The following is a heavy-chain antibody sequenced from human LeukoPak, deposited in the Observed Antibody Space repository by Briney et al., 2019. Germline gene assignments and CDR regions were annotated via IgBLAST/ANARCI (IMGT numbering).Heavy chain of an antibody. D-gene: IGHD2-21*02. CDR2: IRSTVNGYAT. V-gene: IGHV3-73*01. J-gene: IGHJ1*01. CDR1: GFTFSGSA. Sequence: GGSLRLSCAASGFTFSGSALHWVRQASGKGLEWVGRIRSTVNGYATAYAASVKGRFTISRDDSKNTAYLQMDSLKTEDTAVYYCARDSCGGDCYPFELGVYFQHWGQGTLVTVSS. CDR3: ARDSCGGDCYPFELGVYFQH.